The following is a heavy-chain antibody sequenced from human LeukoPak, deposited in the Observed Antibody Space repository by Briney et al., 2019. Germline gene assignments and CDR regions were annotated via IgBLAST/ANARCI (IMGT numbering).Heavy chain of an antibody. CDR1: GFTFSSYG. D-gene: IGHD2-21*02. CDR2: ISYDGSNK. CDR3: AKDRRTAAYCGGDCYSGVDY. V-gene: IGHV3-30*18. J-gene: IGHJ4*02. Sequence: GGSLRLSCAASGFTFSSYGMHWVRQAPGKGLEWVAVISYDGSNKYYADSVKGRFTTSRDNSKNTLYLQMNSLRAEDTAVYYCAKDRRTAAYCGGDCYSGVDYWGQGTLVTVSS.